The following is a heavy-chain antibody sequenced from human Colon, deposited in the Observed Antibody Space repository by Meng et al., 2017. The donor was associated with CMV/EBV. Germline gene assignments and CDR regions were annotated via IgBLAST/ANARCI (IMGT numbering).Heavy chain of an antibody. V-gene: IGHV1-2*02. D-gene: IGHD3-22*01. Sequence: QVQLVQSGAEVKKPGASVKVSCQGSGYTFTGYYMHWVRQAPGQGLEWMGWISPNSGGTNYAQKFQGRVTMTRDTSISTAYMELSRLRSDDTAVYYCATVSSGYYLYFQHWGQGTLVTVSS. CDR3: ATVSSGYYLYFQH. CDR2: ISPNSGGT. J-gene: IGHJ1*01. CDR1: GYTFTGYY.